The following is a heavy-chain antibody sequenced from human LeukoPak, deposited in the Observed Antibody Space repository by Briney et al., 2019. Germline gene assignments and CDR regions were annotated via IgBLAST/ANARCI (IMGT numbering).Heavy chain of an antibody. J-gene: IGHJ4*02. V-gene: IGHV4-34*01. CDR1: GASFSGSY. D-gene: IGHD6-19*01. CDR2: INHGGST. Sequence: SETLSLTCGVYGASFSGSYWTWVRQPPGKGLEWIGEINHGGSTNYNPSLKSRVTILVDTSNNQFSLKLSSVTAADTAVYYCARGISSGWYSDYWGQGTLVTVSS. CDR3: ARGISSGWYSDY.